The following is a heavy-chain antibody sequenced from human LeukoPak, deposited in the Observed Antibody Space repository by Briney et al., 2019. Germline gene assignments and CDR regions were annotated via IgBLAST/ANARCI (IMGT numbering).Heavy chain of an antibody. CDR2: ISGSGGAT. CDR1: GFTFNTYG. D-gene: IGHD3-10*02. J-gene: IGHJ6*04. Sequence: GGSLRLSCAAPGFTFNTYGMSWVRQAPGKGLGWVSGISGSGGATYYADSVKGRFTISRDDPHNTLYLQMNSLRAEDTAVYYCAELGITMIGGVWGKGTTVTISS. V-gene: IGHV3-23*01. CDR3: AELGITMIGGV.